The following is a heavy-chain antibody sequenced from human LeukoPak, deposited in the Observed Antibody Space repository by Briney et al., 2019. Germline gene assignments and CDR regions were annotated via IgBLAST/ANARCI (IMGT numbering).Heavy chain of an antibody. J-gene: IGHJ4*02. CDR1: GFTFNTYT. D-gene: IGHD3-10*01. CDR2: ISSSSSHI. V-gene: IGHV3-21*01. CDR3: ARDGGAYGLDY. Sequence: GGSLRLSCAASGFTFNTYTMNWVRQAPGKRLEWVSFISSSSSHIYYADSVRGRFTISRDNAKNSLFLQMNSLRPEDTAVYYRARDGGAYGLDYWGQGTLVTVSS.